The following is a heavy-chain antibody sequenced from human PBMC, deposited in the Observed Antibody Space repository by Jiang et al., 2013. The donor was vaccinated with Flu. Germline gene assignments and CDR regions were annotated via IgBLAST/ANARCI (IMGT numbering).Heavy chain of an antibody. D-gene: IGHD3-16*01. CDR3: AHGFPLGRTYYFDY. Sequence: PXGKDPGLACHSFIGSDDKRYRPSLKSRLTIIKDTSKNQVVLTMTNMDPEDTATYYCAHGFPLGRTYYFDYWGQGALVTVSS. J-gene: IGHJ4*02. CDR2: FIGSDDK. V-gene: IGHV2-5*02.